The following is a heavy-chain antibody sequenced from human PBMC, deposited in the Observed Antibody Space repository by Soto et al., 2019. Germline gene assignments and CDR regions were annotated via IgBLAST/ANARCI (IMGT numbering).Heavy chain of an antibody. J-gene: IGHJ6*02. Sequence: QPGGSLRLSCAASGFTFSSYWMSWVRQAPGKGLEWVANIKQDGSEKYYVDSVKGRFTISRDNAKNSLYLQMNSLRAEDTAVYYCAREPRTHYYYYYGMDVWGQGTTVTVSS. CDR2: IKQDGSEK. V-gene: IGHV3-7*03. CDR1: GFTFSSYW. CDR3: AREPRTHYYYYYGMDV.